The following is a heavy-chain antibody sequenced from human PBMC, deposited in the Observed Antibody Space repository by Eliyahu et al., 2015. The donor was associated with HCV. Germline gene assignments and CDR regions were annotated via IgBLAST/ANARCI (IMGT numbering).Heavy chain of an antibody. CDR2: INSDGSST. CDR3: ASHLYYDFWSGKEDY. CDR1: GFTFSSYW. J-gene: IGHJ4*02. V-gene: IGHV3-74*01. Sequence: EVQLVESGGGLVQPGGSLRLSCAAXGFTFSSYWMHWVRQAPGKGLVWVSRINSDGSSTSYADSVKGRFTISRDNAKNTLYLQMNSLRAEDTAVYYCASHLYYDFWSGKEDYWGQGTLVTVSS. D-gene: IGHD3-3*01.